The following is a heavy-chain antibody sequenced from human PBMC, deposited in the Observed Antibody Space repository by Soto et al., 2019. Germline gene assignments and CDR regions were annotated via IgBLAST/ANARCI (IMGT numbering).Heavy chain of an antibody. Sequence: GGSLRLSCAASEFTFRSYAMHWVRQAAGKGLEWVAVISYDGSNEYYADSVKGRFTIFRDNSKNTLYLQMSSLRDEDTAVYYCAKDHFDWLLDYYWGQGTLVTVCS. CDR3: AKDHFDWLLDYY. D-gene: IGHD3-9*01. V-gene: IGHV3-30-3*01. CDR1: EFTFRSYA. CDR2: ISYDGSNE. J-gene: IGHJ4*02.